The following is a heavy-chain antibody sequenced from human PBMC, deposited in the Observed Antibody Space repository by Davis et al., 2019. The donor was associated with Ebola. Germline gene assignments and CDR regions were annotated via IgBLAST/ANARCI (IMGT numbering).Heavy chain of an antibody. CDR3: ARDYGSGSPDY. CDR1: GYSFTSYW. CDR2: IYPGDSDT. V-gene: IGHV5-51*01. J-gene: IGHJ4*02. Sequence: GGSLRLSCKGSGYSFTSYWIGWVRQMPGKGLEWMGIIYPGDSDTRYSPSFQGQVTISADKSISTAYLQWSSLKASDTAVYYCARDYGSGSPDYWGQGTLVTVSS. D-gene: IGHD3-10*01.